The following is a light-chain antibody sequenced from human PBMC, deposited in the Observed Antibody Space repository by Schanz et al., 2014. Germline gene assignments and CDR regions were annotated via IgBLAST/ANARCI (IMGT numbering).Light chain of an antibody. CDR3: SSYTSSSIVV. V-gene: IGLV2-14*02. CDR2: EVT. CDR1: SSDVGTYNL. Sequence: QSALTQPASVSGSPGQSITISCTGTSSDVGTYNLVSWYQQHPGKAPKLVIYEVTKRPSGVPDRFSGSKSGNTASLTVSGLQAEDEADYYCSSYTSSSIVVFGGGTKLTVL. J-gene: IGLJ2*01.